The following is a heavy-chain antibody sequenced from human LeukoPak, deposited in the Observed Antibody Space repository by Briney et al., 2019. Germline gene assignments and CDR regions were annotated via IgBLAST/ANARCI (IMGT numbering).Heavy chain of an antibody. D-gene: IGHD6-19*01. CDR2: IKHDGSER. CDR1: GLTSGSYW. J-gene: IGHJ4*02. Sequence: PGGSLRLTCAASGLTSGSYWMSWVRHTPGKGLEWVANIKHDGSERNYMESMKGRFTISRDNGKNSLHLQMNNLRAEDTAVYYCAAGSGWSSEYWGQGTLVTVSS. CDR3: AAGSGWSSEY. V-gene: IGHV3-7*03.